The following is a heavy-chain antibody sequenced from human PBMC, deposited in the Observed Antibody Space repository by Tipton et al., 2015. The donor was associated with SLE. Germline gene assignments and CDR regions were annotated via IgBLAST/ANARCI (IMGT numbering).Heavy chain of an antibody. V-gene: IGHV3-66*01. CDR1: GFTVSSRY. CDR2: FYSGGST. D-gene: IGHD3-16*01. J-gene: IGHJ3*02. Sequence: SLRLSCAVSGFTVSSRYMTWVRRAPGKGLAWVSVFYSGGSTYYADSVKGRFTISRDNSKNMLHLQMKSLRAEDTAVYYCAREGIWGPNDAFDIWGQGTMVTVSS. CDR3: AREGIWGPNDAFDI.